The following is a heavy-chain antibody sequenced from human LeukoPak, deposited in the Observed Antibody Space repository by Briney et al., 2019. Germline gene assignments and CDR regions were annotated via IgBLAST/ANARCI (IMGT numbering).Heavy chain of an antibody. J-gene: IGHJ6*03. CDR2: IYTSGST. CDR3: ARDGDYSNYEDYYYYYYMDV. CDR1: GGSISSGSYY. V-gene: IGHV4-61*02. Sequence: SETLSLTCSVSGGSISSGSYYRSWIRQPAGKGLEWIGRIYTSGSTNYNPSLKSRVTISVDTSKNQFSLKLSSVTAADTAVYYCARDGDYSNYEDYYYYYYMDVWGKGTTVTVSS. D-gene: IGHD4-11*01.